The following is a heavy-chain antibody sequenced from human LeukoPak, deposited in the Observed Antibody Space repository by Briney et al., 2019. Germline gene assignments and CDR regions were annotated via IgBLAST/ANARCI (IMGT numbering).Heavy chain of an antibody. Sequence: GGSLRLSCAASGFTFSTYSMKWVRQAPGKGLEWVSSITSSSGYIYYADSVQGRFTISRDNAKSSLYLQMNSLRAEDTGVYYCAKDHYWGIDYWGRGTLVTVSS. CDR1: GFTFSTYS. D-gene: IGHD3-16*01. J-gene: IGHJ4*02. CDR2: ITSSSGYI. V-gene: IGHV3-21*01. CDR3: AKDHYWGIDY.